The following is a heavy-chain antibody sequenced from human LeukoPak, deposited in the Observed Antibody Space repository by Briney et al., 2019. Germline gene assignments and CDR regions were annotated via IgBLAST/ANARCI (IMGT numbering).Heavy chain of an antibody. V-gene: IGHV4-38-2*02. Sequence: SETLSLTCSVSGYSISSGYYWGWIRQPPGKGLEWIGSIYHSGSTYYNPSLKSRVTISVDTSKHQFSLKLSSVTAADTAVYYCAKVGALGIAAAGTKKGFDYWGQGTLVTVSS. J-gene: IGHJ4*02. CDR2: IYHSGST. CDR1: GYSISSGYY. CDR3: AKVGALGIAAAGTKKGFDY. D-gene: IGHD6-13*01.